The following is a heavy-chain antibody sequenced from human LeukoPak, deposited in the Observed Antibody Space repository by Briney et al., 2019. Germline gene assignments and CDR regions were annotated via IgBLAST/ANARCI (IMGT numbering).Heavy chain of an antibody. CDR3: ARVRTIAAAGTFRSPQRNWFDP. CDR2: INPNSGGT. CDR1: GYTFTGYY. J-gene: IGHJ5*02. V-gene: IGHV1-2*02. Sequence: ASVKVSCKASGYTFTGYYMHWVRQAPGQGLEWMGWINPNSGGTNYAQKFQGRVTMTRDTSISTAYMELSRLRSDDTAVYYCARVRTIAAAGTFRSPQRNWFDPWGQGTLVTVSS. D-gene: IGHD6-13*01.